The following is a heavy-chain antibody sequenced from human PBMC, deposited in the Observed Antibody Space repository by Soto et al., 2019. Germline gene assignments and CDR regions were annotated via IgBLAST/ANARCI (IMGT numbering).Heavy chain of an antibody. D-gene: IGHD1-26*01. CDR2: ISYDGSNK. V-gene: IGHV3-30*03. CDR3: ARGLLEWELLYLFDY. CDR1: GFTFSSYG. Sequence: GGSLRLSCAASGFTFSSYGMHWVRQAPGKGLEWVAVISYDGSNKYYADSVKGRFTISRDNSKNTLYLQMNSLRAEDTAVYYCARGLLEWELLYLFDYWGQGTLVTVSS. J-gene: IGHJ4*02.